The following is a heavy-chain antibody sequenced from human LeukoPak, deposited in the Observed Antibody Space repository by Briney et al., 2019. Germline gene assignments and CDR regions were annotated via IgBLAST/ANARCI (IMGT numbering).Heavy chain of an antibody. Sequence: PSETLSHTCTVSGGSISSYYWSWIRPPPGKGLEWIGYIYYSGSTNYNPSLKSRVTISVDTSKNQFSLKLSSVTAADTAVYYCARSMAMRLDAFDIWGQGTMVTVSS. J-gene: IGHJ3*02. D-gene: IGHD2-2*01. V-gene: IGHV4-59*08. CDR2: IYYSGST. CDR1: GGSISSYY. CDR3: ARSMAMRLDAFDI.